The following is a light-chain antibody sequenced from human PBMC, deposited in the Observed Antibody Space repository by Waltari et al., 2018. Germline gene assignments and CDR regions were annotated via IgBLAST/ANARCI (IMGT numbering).Light chain of an antibody. CDR3: AAWDDSLSGPV. V-gene: IGLV1-47*01. Sequence: QSVLTQPPSASGTPGQRVTISCSGSSSNIGSNYVYCYQQLPGTAPKLLMYRDNQRPSGVPDRFSGSKSGTSASLAISGLQSEDEAEYYCAAWDDSLSGPVFGGGTKLTVL. CDR2: RDN. J-gene: IGLJ3*02. CDR1: SSNIGSNY.